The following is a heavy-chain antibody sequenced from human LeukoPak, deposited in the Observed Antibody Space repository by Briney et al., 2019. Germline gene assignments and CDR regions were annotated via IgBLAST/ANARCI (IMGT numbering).Heavy chain of an antibody. J-gene: IGHJ4*02. V-gene: IGHV3-74*01. Sequence: PGGSLRLSCAASGFTFSSYWMHWVRQAPGQGLVWVSRINSDGSSTSYADSVKGRFTISRDNAKNTLYLQMNSLRAEDTAVYYCARGARGDYLRLDYWGQGTLVTVSS. D-gene: IGHD3-16*01. CDR3: ARGARGDYLRLDY. CDR1: GFTFSSYW. CDR2: INSDGSST.